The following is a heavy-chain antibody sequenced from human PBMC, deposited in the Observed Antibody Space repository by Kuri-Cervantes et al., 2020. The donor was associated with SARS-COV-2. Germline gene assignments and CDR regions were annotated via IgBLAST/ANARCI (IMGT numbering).Heavy chain of an antibody. D-gene: IGHD3-16*01. CDR2: ISSNGGST. J-gene: IGHJ4*02. CDR3: ARDLRLGESLDY. Sequence: GESLKISCAASGFTFSSYAMHWVRQAPGKGLEYVSAISSNGGSTYYADSVKGRFTISRDNAKNSLYLQMSSLRAEDTAVYYCARDLRLGESLDYWGQGTLVTVSS. V-gene: IGHV3-64*02. CDR1: GFTFSSYA.